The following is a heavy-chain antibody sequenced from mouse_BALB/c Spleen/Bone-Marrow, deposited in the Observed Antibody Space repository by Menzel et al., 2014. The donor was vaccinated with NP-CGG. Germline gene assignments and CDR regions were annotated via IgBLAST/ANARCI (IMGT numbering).Heavy chain of an antibody. CDR3: ARQGTLDY. CDR2: ISNGGGST. V-gene: IGHV5-12*02. Sequence: EVKLVESGGGLVQPGGSLKLSCATSGFTFRDYYMYWVRQTPEKRLEWVAYISNGGGSTYYPDTVKGRFTTSRDNAKNTLYLQMSRLKSEDTAMYYCARQGTLDYWGQGTSVTVSS. CDR1: GFTFRDYY. J-gene: IGHJ4*01.